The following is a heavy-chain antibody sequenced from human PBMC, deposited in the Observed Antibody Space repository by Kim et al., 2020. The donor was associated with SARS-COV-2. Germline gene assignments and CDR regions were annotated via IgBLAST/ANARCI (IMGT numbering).Heavy chain of an antibody. J-gene: IGHJ4*02. V-gene: IGHV1-46*01. CDR3: ARAESSRGYYFDY. D-gene: IGHD3-16*01. Sequence: YAQKFQGRVTMTRDTSTSTVYMELSSLRSEETAVYYCARAESSRGYYFDYWGQGTLVTVSS.